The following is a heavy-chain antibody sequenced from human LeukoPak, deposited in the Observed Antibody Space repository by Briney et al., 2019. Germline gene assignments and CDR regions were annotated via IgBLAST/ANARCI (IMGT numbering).Heavy chain of an antibody. Sequence: ASVKVSCKASGYTFTDFYIHWVRQAPGQGLEWMGWINPNSGGTNYAQKFQGRVTTTRDTSISTAYMELSSLGSDDTAFYYCARDEVRGVNDYWGQGTLVTVSS. J-gene: IGHJ4*02. CDR2: INPNSGGT. D-gene: IGHD3-10*01. CDR1: GYTFTDFY. CDR3: ARDEVRGVNDY. V-gene: IGHV1-2*02.